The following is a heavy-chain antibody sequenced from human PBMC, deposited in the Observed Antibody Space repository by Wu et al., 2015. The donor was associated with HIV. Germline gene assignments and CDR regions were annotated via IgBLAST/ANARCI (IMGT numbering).Heavy chain of an antibody. Sequence: QVQLVQSGAEMKKPGASVRVSCKASGYNFGSYGINWVRQTPGQGLEWMGWITAYNGDTNQTRSRLSLTIDTFTDTAFMDLRDLRIEDSGTYFCAREPPSGRYHYMDVWGRGTTVVVS. CDR1: GYNFGSYG. CDR3: AREPPSGRYHYMDV. CDR2: ITAYNGDT. J-gene: IGHJ6*04. D-gene: IGHD2-2*01. V-gene: IGHV1-18*01.